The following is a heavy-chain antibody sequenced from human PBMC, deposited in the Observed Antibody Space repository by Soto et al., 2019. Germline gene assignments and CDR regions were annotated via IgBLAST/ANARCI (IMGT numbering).Heavy chain of an antibody. CDR2: ISYDGSNK. CDR1: GFTVSSYG. J-gene: IGHJ6*02. V-gene: IGHV3-30*18. D-gene: IGHD3-16*01. CDR3: AKDPGTEYDYAPYGMDV. Sequence: GGSLRLSCAAPGFTVSSYGMHWVRQAPGKELEWVAVISYDGSNKYYADSVKGRFTISRDNSKNTLYLQMNSLRAEDTAVYYCAKDPGTEYDYAPYGMDVWGQGTTVTVS.